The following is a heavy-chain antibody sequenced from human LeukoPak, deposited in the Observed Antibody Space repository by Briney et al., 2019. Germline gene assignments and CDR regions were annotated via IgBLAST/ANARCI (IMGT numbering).Heavy chain of an antibody. Sequence: GGSLRLSCAASGFTFSTYAMSWVRQAPGKGLEWVSAISGSANNTYYADSVKGRFTISRDNSKNTLYLQMNSLRAEDTAVYYCAKESQQYSGSSSYFDYWGQGTLVTVSS. J-gene: IGHJ4*02. CDR3: AKESQQYSGSSSYFDY. V-gene: IGHV3-23*01. D-gene: IGHD6-13*01. CDR1: GFTFSTYA. CDR2: ISGSANNT.